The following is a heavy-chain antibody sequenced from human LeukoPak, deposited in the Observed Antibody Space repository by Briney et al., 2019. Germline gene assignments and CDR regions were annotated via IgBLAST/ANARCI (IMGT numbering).Heavy chain of an antibody. CDR2: MNPNSGNT. V-gene: IGHV1-8*01. CDR1: EYTFTTYD. D-gene: IGHD2-2*01. CDR3: ARVRDCSSTTCFRSRGNWFDP. J-gene: IGHJ5*02. Sequence: ASVKVPCKASEYTFTTYDINWVRQASGQGLEWMGWMNPNSGNTQYAQKFQGKVTMTRNTSISTAYMELSSLTSEDTAVYYCARVRDCSSTTCFRSRGNWFDPWGQGTLVIVSS.